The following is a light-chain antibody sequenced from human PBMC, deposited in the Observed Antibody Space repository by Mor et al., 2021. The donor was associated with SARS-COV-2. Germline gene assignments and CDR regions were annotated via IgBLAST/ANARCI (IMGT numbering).Light chain of an antibody. V-gene: IGKV1-27*01. CDR1: QAINNY. J-gene: IGKJ1*01. CDR2: AAS. Sequence: ASQAINNYLAWYQQKPGQVPELLIYAASTLQPGAPSRFSGSGSGTEFTLTISSLRPEDVATYDCQRYGDAGTFGQGTKVE. CDR3: QRYGDAGT.